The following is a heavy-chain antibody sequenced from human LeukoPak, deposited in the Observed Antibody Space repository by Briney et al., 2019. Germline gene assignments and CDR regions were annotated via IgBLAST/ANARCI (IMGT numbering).Heavy chain of an antibody. CDR3: ARDLWGGSGSGFDY. CDR1: GFTFSSYW. CDR2: IKQDGSDK. Sequence: GGSLRLSCAASGFTFSSYWMTWVRRAPGKGLEWVASIKQDGSDKYYVDSVKGRFTISRDNAKNSLYLQMNSLRAEGTAVYYCARDLWGGSGSGFDYWGQGTLVTVSS. V-gene: IGHV3-7*04. J-gene: IGHJ4*02. D-gene: IGHD3-10*01.